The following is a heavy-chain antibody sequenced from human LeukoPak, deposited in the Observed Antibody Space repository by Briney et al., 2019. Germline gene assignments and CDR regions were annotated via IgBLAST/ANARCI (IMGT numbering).Heavy chain of an antibody. CDR3: ARGTQGLFDY. V-gene: IGHV3-21*01. CDR1: GFTFSSYS. CDR2: ISSSSSYI. Sequence: GGSLRLSCAASGFTFSSYSMNWVRQAPGKGLEWVSSISSSSSYIHYADSVKGRFTISRDNAKNSLYLQMNSLRAEDTAVYYCARGTQGLFDYWGQGTLVTVSS. J-gene: IGHJ4*02.